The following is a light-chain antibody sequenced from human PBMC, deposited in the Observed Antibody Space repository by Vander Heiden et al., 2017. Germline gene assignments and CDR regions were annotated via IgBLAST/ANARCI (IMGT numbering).Light chain of an antibody. Sequence: SFEVTQPPSVSGSPGQPASITCFVGHLGAKYASWYQQKPGQSPVLVIYQNTRRPSGIPERFSGSNSGNTATLTISWTQAMDEADYYCQAWDTSTVVFGGGTKLTVL. CDR2: QNT. V-gene: IGLV3-1*01. J-gene: IGLJ2*01. CDR3: QAWDTSTVV. CDR1: HLGAKY.